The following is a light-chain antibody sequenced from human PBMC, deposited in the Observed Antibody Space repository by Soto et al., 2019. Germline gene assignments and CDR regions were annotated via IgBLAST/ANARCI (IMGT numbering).Light chain of an antibody. CDR1: SSDIGAYNS. Sequence: QSVLTQPASVSASPGQSITISCTGTSSDIGAYNSVSWYQQHPGKAPQLMIYDVSYRPSGISSRFSGSKSGNTASLTISGLQADDDADYYCASYTRARIRVFGGGTKVTVL. V-gene: IGLV2-14*03. CDR3: ASYTRARIRV. J-gene: IGLJ2*01. CDR2: DVS.